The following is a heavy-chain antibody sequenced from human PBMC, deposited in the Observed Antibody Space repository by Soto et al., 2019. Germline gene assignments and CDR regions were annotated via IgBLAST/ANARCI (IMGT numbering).Heavy chain of an antibody. V-gene: IGHV3-33*01. CDR3: ARDRDGGWFHMDV. Sequence: QVQLVESGGGVVQPGRSLRLSCVGSGFPFWHYGMHWVRQAPGKGLEWVAVIWSDGKKESYADFVKGRFAISRDNFKDTLYLQINSLRAEDTAAYYCARDRDGGWFHMDVWGRGTTVTVSS. D-gene: IGHD6-19*01. J-gene: IGHJ6*02. CDR2: IWSDGKKE. CDR1: GFPFWHYG.